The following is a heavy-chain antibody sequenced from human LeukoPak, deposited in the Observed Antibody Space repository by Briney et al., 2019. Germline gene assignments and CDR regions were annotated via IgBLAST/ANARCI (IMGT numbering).Heavy chain of an antibody. V-gene: IGHV1-18*01. CDR1: GYTFTSYG. Sequence: PVASVKVSCKASGYTFTSYGISWVRQAPGQGLEWMGWISAYNGNTNYAQKLQGRVTMTTDTSTSTAYMELRSLRSDDTAVYYCARDLRGPKPTYYDFWSGKGHHVYFDYWGQGTLVTVSS. CDR3: ARDLRGPKPTYYDFWSGKGHHVYFDY. J-gene: IGHJ4*02. CDR2: ISAYNGNT. D-gene: IGHD3-3*01.